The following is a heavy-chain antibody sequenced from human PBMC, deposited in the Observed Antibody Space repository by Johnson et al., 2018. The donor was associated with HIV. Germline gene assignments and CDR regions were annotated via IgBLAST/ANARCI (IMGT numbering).Heavy chain of an antibody. J-gene: IGHJ3*02. CDR2: ISSGSST. Sequence: VQLVESGGGSIPPGESLRYSCAAFVFTVSSNYIRWDRQAPGNRLECVSVISSGSSTYYADAVRGRITTPRDNSKNTLYLQMNGLRAEDTAVYYRASTNIVATVGPLGAFDIWGQGTMVSVSS. CDR1: VFTVSSNY. D-gene: IGHD5-12*01. CDR3: ASTNIVATVGPLGAFDI. V-gene: IGHV3-53*01.